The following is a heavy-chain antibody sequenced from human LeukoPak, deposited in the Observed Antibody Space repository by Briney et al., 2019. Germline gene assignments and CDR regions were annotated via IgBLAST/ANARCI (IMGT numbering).Heavy chain of an antibody. CDR2: ISWNSGSI. J-gene: IGHJ4*02. Sequence: QSGRSLRLSCAASGFTFDDYAMHWVRQAPGKGLEWVSGISWNSGSIGYADSVKGRFTISRDNAKNSLYLQMNSLRAEDTALYYCARWTTCGGDCHILDYWGQGILVTVSS. V-gene: IGHV3-9*01. CDR1: GFTFDDYA. CDR3: ARWTTCGGDCHILDY. D-gene: IGHD2-21*02.